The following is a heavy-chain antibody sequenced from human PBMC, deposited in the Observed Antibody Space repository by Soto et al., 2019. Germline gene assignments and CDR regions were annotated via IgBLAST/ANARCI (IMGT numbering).Heavy chain of an antibody. CDR1: GGTFSSYA. J-gene: IGHJ6*04. Sequence: VASVKVSCKASGGTFSSYAISWVRQAPGQGLEWMGGSIPIFGTANYAQKFQGRVTITADKSTSTAYMELSSLRSEDTAVYYCARASNYDILTGYSRGGMNYYYGMDVWGEGTKVTVSS. CDR2: SIPIFGTA. CDR3: ARASNYDILTGYSRGGMNYYYGMDV. D-gene: IGHD3-9*01. V-gene: IGHV1-69*06.